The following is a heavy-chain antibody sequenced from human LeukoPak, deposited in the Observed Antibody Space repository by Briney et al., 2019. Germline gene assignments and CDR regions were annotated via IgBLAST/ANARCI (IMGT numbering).Heavy chain of an antibody. CDR2: IYYSGST. Sequence: PSQTLSLTCTVSGGSISSGDYYWSRIRQPPGKGLEWIGYIYYSGSTYYNPSLKSRVTISVDTSKNQFSLKLSSVTAADTAVYYCAGYSSGWYPDAFDIWGHGTMVTVSS. CDR3: AGYSSGWYPDAFDI. J-gene: IGHJ3*02. D-gene: IGHD6-19*01. V-gene: IGHV4-30-4*08. CDR1: GGSISSGDYY.